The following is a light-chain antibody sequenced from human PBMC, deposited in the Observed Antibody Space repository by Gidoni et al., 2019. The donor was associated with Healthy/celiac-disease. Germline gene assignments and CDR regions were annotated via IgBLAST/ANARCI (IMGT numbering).Light chain of an antibody. V-gene: IGKV3-20*01. J-gene: IGKJ1*01. CDR3: QQYGSSPSWT. CDR1: QSVSSSY. CDR2: GES. Sequence: EIVLTQSPGTLSVSPGERAPLSCRASQSVSSSYLAWYQQKPGQAPRLLLYGESSRATGIPDRFSGSGSGTDFTLTISRLEPEDFAVYYCQQYGSSPSWTFGQGTKVEIK.